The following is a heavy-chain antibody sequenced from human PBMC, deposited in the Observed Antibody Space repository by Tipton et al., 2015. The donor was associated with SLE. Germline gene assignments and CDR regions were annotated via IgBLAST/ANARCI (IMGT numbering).Heavy chain of an antibody. Sequence: GLVKPSETLSLTCTVSGGSIRSYYWSWIRQSPGKGLEWIGYIYYRGSTKYNSSLETRVSISLDTSKNQCSLKLTSVTAADTAVYYCAVDYGVTHNYILDVWGRGTTVTVSS. CDR2: IYYRGST. CDR3: AVDYGVTHNYILDV. J-gene: IGHJ6*02. V-gene: IGHV4-59*08. CDR1: GGSIRSYY. D-gene: IGHD4-17*01.